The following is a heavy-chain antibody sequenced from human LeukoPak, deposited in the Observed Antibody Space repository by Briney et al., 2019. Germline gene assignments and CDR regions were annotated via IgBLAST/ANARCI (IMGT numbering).Heavy chain of an antibody. CDR1: GGSFSGYY. V-gene: IGHV4-34*01. CDR3: ARLGAAANPNWFDP. D-gene: IGHD6-13*01. J-gene: IGHJ5*02. Sequence: SETLSLTCAVYGGSFSGYYWSWIRQPPGKGLEWIGEINHSGSTNYNPSLKSRVTISVDTSKNQFSLKLSSVTAADTAVYYCARLGAAANPNWFDPWGQGTLVTVSS. CDR2: INHSGST.